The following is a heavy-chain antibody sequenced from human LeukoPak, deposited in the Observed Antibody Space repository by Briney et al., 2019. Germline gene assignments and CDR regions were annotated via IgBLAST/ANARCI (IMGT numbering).Heavy chain of an antibody. CDR2: INPSGGST. D-gene: IGHD3-22*01. CDR1: GYTFTSYD. J-gene: IGHJ3*02. Sequence: ASVKVSCKASGYTFTSYDINWVRQATGQGLEWMGIINPSGGSTSYAQKFQGRVTMTRDTSTSTVYMELSSLRSEDTAVYYCARDISHYYDSSGLHLGDAFDIWGQGTMVTVSS. V-gene: IGHV1-46*01. CDR3: ARDISHYYDSSGLHLGDAFDI.